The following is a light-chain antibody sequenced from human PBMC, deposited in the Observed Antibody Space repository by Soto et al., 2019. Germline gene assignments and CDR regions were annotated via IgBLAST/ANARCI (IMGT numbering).Light chain of an antibody. CDR2: VAS. CDR3: LQTYSTPLT. Sequence: DIQMTQPPSSLSASVGDRVTITCRASQSISRYLNWYQQKSGKAPKLLIFVASNLESGVPSRFSGSGSGTEFTLTISSLQPEDFATYYCLQTYSTPLTFGRGTTLDIK. V-gene: IGKV1-39*01. CDR1: QSISRY. J-gene: IGKJ2*01.